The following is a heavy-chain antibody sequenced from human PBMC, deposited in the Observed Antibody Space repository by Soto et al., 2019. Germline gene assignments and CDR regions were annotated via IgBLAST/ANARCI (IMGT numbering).Heavy chain of an antibody. V-gene: IGHV3-23*01. D-gene: IGHD3-9*01. Sequence: PGGSLRLSCAASGFTFSSYAMSWVRQAPGKGLEWVSAISGSGGSTYYADSVKGRFTISRDNSKNTLYLQMNSLRAEDTAVYYCAKYSGLTIFRHGMDVWGQGTTVTVSS. J-gene: IGHJ6*02. CDR1: GFTFSSYA. CDR2: ISGSGGST. CDR3: AKYSGLTIFRHGMDV.